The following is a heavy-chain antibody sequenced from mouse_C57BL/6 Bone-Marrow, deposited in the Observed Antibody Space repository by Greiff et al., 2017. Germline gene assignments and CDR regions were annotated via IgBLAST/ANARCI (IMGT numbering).Heavy chain of an antibody. D-gene: IGHD1-1*01. CDR3: ARYYYGSSHWYFDV. CDR1: GYTFTSYW. V-gene: IGHV1-69*01. J-gene: IGHJ1*03. Sequence: VQLQQPGAELVMPGASVKLSCKASGYTFTSYWMHWVKPRPGQGLEWIGEIDPSDSYTNYNQKFKGKSTLTVDKSSSTAYMQLSSLTSEDSAVYYCARYYYGSSHWYFDVWGTGTTVTVSS. CDR2: IDPSDSYT.